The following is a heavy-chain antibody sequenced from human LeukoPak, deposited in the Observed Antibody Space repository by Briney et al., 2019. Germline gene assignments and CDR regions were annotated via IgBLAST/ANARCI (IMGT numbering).Heavy chain of an antibody. J-gene: IGHJ4*02. CDR3: ARAALRTPYTNSWFDNGFDY. CDR2: ISTSRLYI. D-gene: IGHD6-13*01. V-gene: IGHV3-21*01. Sequence: GGSLRLSCAGSGFTFSSYSMNWGRQAPGKGLEWVSSISTSRLYIYYADSVKGRFTISRENAKKSMYLQMNSLSAEDTAVYYCARAALRTPYTNSWFDNGFDYWGQGTLVTVSS. CDR1: GFTFSSYS.